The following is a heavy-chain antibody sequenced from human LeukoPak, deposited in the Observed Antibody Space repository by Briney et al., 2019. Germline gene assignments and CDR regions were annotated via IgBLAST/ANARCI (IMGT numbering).Heavy chain of an antibody. Sequence: GRSLRLSCAASGFTFSSYAMHWVRQAPGKGLEWVAVISYDGSNKYYADSVKGRFTISRDNSKNTLYLQMNSLRAEDTAVYYCAKGLVKGNYCSSTSCFSFDYWGQGTLVTVSS. J-gene: IGHJ4*02. V-gene: IGHV3-30-3*01. D-gene: IGHD2-2*01. CDR1: GFTFSSYA. CDR2: ISYDGSNK. CDR3: AKGLVKGNYCSSTSCFSFDY.